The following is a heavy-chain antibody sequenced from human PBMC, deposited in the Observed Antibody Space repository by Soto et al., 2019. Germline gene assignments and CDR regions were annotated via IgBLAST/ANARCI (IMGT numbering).Heavy chain of an antibody. CDR3: AVAVAGPTAIGY. J-gene: IGHJ4*02. V-gene: IGHV3-53*05. D-gene: IGHD6-19*01. CDR1: GFTVSSNY. Sequence: GGSLRLSCAASGFTVSSNYMTWVRQAPGKGLEWVSVIYRDGYTYYADSVKGRFTISRDNSKNTLYLQMNTLRAEDTAVYSCAVAVAGPTAIGYWAQGTLVTISS. CDR2: IYRDGYT.